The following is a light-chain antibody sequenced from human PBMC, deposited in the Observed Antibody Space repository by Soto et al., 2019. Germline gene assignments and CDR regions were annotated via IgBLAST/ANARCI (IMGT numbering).Light chain of an antibody. V-gene: IGKV1-39*01. CDR2: PTS. J-gene: IGKJ3*01. CDR3: QQSYSTPFT. Sequence: DLQMTQSPSSVSASVVERVTITCRASQNISSFLNWYRQKPGKAPTLLIYPTSSLHTGVPSRFSGSGSGTDFSLTISSLQAEDFATYYCQQSYSTPFTFGPGTKV. CDR1: QNISSF.